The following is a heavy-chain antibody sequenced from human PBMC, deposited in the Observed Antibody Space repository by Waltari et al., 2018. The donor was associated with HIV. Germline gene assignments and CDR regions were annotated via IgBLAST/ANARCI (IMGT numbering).Heavy chain of an antibody. CDR1: GYSISSGYY. J-gene: IGHJ5*02. CDR3: ARSSITMIVPWFDP. V-gene: IGHV4-38-2*02. D-gene: IGHD3-22*01. Sequence: QVQLQESGPGLVKPSETLSLTCTVSGYSISSGYYWVWSRQPPGKGLEWIGSIYHSGSTYYNPSLKSRVTISVDTSKNQFSLKLSSVTAADTAVYYCARSSITMIVPWFDPWGQGTLVTVSS. CDR2: IYHSGST.